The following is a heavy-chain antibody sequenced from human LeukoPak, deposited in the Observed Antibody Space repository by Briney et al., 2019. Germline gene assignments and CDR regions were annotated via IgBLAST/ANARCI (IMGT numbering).Heavy chain of an antibody. CDR3: ARGARFRVYYYYYMDV. J-gene: IGHJ6*03. D-gene: IGHD3-10*01. V-gene: IGHV4-59*12. Sequence: SETLSLTCTVSGGSISSYYWSWIRQPPGKGLEWIGSIYYSGSTNYNPSLKSRVTISVDTSKNQFSLKLTSMTAADTAVYYCARGARFRVYYYYYMDVWGKETTVTVSS. CDR1: GGSISSYY. CDR2: IYYSGST.